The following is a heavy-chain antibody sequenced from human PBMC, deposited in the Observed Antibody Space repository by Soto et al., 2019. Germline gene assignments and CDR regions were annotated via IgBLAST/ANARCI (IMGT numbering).Heavy chain of an antibody. CDR1: GFTFSNYA. CDR3: AKALYQCNRSICYVGTFDH. Sequence: EVHLLESGGGLVQPGGSLRLSCAASGFTFSNYAMSWVRQAPGKGLEWVSGISGSGGSTYYADSVKGRFTISRDNSKNTLYLEMNSLRAEDTAVYYCAKALYQCNRSICYVGTFDHWGQGTLVTLSS. CDR2: ISGSGGST. D-gene: IGHD2-15*01. J-gene: IGHJ4*02. V-gene: IGHV3-23*01.